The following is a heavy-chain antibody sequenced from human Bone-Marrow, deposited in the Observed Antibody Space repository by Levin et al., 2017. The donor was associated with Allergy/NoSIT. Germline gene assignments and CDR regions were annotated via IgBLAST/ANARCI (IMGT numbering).Heavy chain of an antibody. J-gene: IGHJ4*02. CDR2: INGGDDYT. V-gene: IGHV1-3*01. CDR3: ARDWMSSGFDH. Sequence: ASVKVSCKTSGYTFSEYAIHWIRQAPGQGLECMGWINGGDDYTKYSQKFQDRVTITKDTSASTVYMEVTSLRSEDTAVYYCARDWMSSGFDHWGQGTQVTVSS. CDR1: GYTFSEYA. D-gene: IGHD3-10*01.